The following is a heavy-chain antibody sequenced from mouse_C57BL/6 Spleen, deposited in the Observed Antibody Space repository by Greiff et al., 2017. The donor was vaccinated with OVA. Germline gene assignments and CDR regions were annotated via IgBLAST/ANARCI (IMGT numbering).Heavy chain of an antibody. D-gene: IGHD4-1*01. V-gene: IGHV1-26*01. CDR3: AKGTNWDEGFAY. CDR1: GYTFTDYY. CDR2: INPNHGGT. Sequence: VQLQQSGPELVQPGASVKISCKASGYTFTDYYMNWVKQSHGKSLEWLGDINPNHGGTSYNQKFQGKATLTVDKSSSTAYMELRSLTSEDSAVYYCAKGTNWDEGFAYWGQGTLVTVSA. J-gene: IGHJ3*01.